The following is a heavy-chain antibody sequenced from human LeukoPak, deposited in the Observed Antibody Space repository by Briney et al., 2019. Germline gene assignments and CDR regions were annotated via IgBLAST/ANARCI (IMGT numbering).Heavy chain of an antibody. CDR1: RLPFSIAW. D-gene: IGHD3-22*01. V-gene: IGHV3-15*01. CDR3: TTPVHYSDSRFDF. CDR2: IKSRADGGTT. Sequence: GGSLRLSCAGSRLPFSIAWMTWDRQAPGKGLEWVARIKSRADGGTTDYAAPVKGRFDISRDDSKSTVYLQMNSLRTEDTAVYYCTTPVHYSDSRFDFWGQGTLVTVSS. J-gene: IGHJ4*02.